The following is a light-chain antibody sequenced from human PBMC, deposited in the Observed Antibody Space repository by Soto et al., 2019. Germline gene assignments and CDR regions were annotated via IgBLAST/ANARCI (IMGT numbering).Light chain of an antibody. J-gene: IGKJ3*01. CDR2: GAS. V-gene: IGKV3-15*01. CDR3: QQYNNWPPT. CDR1: QSVSSD. Sequence: EIVMTQSPATLSASPGERATLSCRASQSVSSDFAWYQQKPGQAPRPXIYGASSRATGIPARFSGSGSGTELTITISSLQSEDFEVYYCQQYNNWPPTFGPGTKVDI.